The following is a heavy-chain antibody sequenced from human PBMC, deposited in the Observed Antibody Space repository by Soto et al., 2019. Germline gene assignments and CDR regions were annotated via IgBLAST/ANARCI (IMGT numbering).Heavy chain of an antibody. V-gene: IGHV1-18*01. CDR3: ARPTDFYYYAMDV. CDR2: ISGYNGNT. Sequence: QVQLVQSGADVKKPGASVKVSCKASGYTFTSFGINWVRQAPGQGLEWMGWISGYNGNTNYAQNLKDRVTMTRDTSTSTAYMELRSLRSDGTAVYYCARPTDFYYYAMDVWGQGTTVTVSS. J-gene: IGHJ6*02. CDR1: GYTFTSFG.